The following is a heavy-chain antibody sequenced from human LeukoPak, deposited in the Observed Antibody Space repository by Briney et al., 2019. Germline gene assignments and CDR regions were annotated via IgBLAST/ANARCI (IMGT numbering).Heavy chain of an antibody. J-gene: IGHJ4*02. CDR1: GGSFSGYY. CDR2: INHSGST. D-gene: IGHD3-16*02. V-gene: IGHV4-34*01. Sequence: SETLSLTCAVYGGSFSGYYWSWIRQPPGKGLEWIGEINHSGSTNYNPSLKSRVTISVDTSKNQFSLKLSSVTAADTAVYYCARGVFVSFTDYWGQGTLVTVSS. CDR3: ARGVFVSFTDY.